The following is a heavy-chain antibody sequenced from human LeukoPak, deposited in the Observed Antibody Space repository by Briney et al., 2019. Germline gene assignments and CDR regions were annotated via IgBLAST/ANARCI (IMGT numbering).Heavy chain of an antibody. CDR1: GYTFASYD. D-gene: IGHD2-15*01. Sequence: PGASVTVSCKASGYTFASYDINWVRQAPGQGLEWMGWMNPDSTNTGYAQKFQGRVAMTRDTSMSTAYMELNSLTSEDTAVYYCARVPSLGYCSGGSCYRFDHWGQGTLVAVSS. CDR3: ARVPSLGYCSGGSCYRFDH. J-gene: IGHJ4*02. V-gene: IGHV1-8*01. CDR2: MNPDSTNT.